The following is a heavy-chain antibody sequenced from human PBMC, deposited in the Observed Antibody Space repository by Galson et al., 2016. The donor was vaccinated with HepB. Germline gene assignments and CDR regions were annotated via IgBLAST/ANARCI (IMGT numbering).Heavy chain of an antibody. D-gene: IGHD6-19*01. V-gene: IGHV3-21*01. Sequence: SLRLSCAASGFTFSSYSMNWVRQAPGKGLEWVSSISSSSSYIYYADSVKGRFTISRDNAKNSLCLQMNSLRADDTAVYYCAKSMHSGWYIDYWGRGTLVTVAS. CDR3: AKSMHSGWYIDY. CDR1: GFTFSSYS. J-gene: IGHJ4*02. CDR2: ISSSSSYI.